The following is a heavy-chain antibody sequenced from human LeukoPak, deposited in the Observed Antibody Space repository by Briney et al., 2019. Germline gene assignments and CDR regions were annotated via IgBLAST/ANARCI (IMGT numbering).Heavy chain of an antibody. CDR3: ARVGMITFGGVIAYYYYYYMDV. CDR1: GGSFSGYY. J-gene: IGHJ6*03. CDR2: INHSGST. V-gene: IGHV4-34*01. Sequence: KSSETLSLTCAVYGGSFSGYYWSWIHQPPGKGLEWIGEINHSGSTNYNPSLKSRVTISVDTSKNQFSLKLSSVTAADTAVYYCARVGMITFGGVIAYYYYYYMDVWGKGTTVTVSS. D-gene: IGHD3-16*02.